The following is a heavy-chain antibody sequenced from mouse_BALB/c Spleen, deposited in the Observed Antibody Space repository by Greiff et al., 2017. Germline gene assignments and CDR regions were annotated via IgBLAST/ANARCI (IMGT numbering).Heavy chain of an antibody. D-gene: IGHD2-4*01. CDR2: ISSGGST. CDR1: GFTFSSYA. V-gene: IGHV5-6-5*01. CDR3: ARGQGGITTWFAY. Sequence: EVHLVESGGGLVKPGGSLKLSCAASGFTFSSYAMSWVRQTPEKRLEWVASISSGGSTYYPDSVKGRFTISRDNARNILYLQMSSLRSEDTAMYYCARGQGGITTWFAYWGQGTLVTVSA. J-gene: IGHJ3*01.